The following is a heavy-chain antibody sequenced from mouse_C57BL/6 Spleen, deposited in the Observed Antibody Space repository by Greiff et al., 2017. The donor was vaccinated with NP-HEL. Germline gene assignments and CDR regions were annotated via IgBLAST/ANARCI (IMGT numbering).Heavy chain of an antibody. CDR1: GFTFTDYY. J-gene: IGHJ4*01. V-gene: IGHV7-3*01. Sequence: EVQLVESGGGLVQPGGSLSLSCAASGFTFTDYYMSWVRQPPGKALEWLGFIRNKANGYTTEYSASVKGRFTISRDNSQSILYLQMNALRAEDSATDYCARSIYYDLYYYAMDYWGQGTSVTVAS. D-gene: IGHD2-4*01. CDR3: ARSIYYDLYYYAMDY. CDR2: IRNKANGYTT.